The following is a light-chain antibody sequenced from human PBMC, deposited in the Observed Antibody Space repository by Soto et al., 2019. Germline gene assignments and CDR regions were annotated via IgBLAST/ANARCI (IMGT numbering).Light chain of an antibody. V-gene: IGKV3-20*01. CDR2: GTS. J-gene: IGKJ1*01. CDR1: QSVCSSN. CDR3: QQYYSTPWT. Sequence: EIVLTQSPGTLSLSPGERATLSCRASQSVCSSNLTWHQHKPGQAPRLLIYGTSSRATGIPDRFSGSGSGTDFTLTISSLQAEDVAVYYCQQYYSTPWTFGQGTKVDIK.